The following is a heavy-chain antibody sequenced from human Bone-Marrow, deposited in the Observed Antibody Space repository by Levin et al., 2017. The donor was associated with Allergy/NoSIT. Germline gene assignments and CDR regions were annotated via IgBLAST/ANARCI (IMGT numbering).Heavy chain of an antibody. J-gene: IGHJ6*02. V-gene: IGHV3-33*01. CDR3: ARGHPVFGVGDYDYGMDV. Sequence: GGSLRLSCAASGFTFSSYGMHWVRQAPGKGLEWVAVIWYDGSNKYYADSVKGRFTISRDNSKNTLYLQMNSLRAEDTAVYYCARGHPVFGVGDYDYGMDVWGQGTTVTVSS. D-gene: IGHD3-3*01. CDR1: GFTFSSYG. CDR2: IWYDGSNK.